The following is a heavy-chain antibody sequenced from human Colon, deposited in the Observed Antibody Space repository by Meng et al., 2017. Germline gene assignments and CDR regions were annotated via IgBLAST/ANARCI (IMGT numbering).Heavy chain of an antibody. CDR1: GDSVSSNSAA. Sequence: NLQPPVPGLVTPSQTLSRPCAISGDSVSSNSAAWNWIRQSPSRGLEWLGRTYYRSKYYNDYALSVKSRITINPDTSKNQFSLQLNSVTPEDTAIYYCARDWGDVRGGFDFWGQGTLVTVSS. D-gene: IGHD3-10*02. CDR3: ARDWGDVRGGFDF. CDR2: TYYRSKYYN. J-gene: IGHJ4*02. V-gene: IGHV6-1*01.